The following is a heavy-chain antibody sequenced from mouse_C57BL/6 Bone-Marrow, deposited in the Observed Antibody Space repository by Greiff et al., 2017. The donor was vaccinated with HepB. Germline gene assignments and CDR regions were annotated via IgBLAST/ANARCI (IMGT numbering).Heavy chain of an antibody. Sequence: QVQLQQSGAELVRPGASVTLSCKASGYTFTDYEMHWVKQTPVHGLEWIGAIDPETGGTAYNQKFKGKAILTADKSSSTAYMERRSLTSEDSAVYYCTRWLLRGFAYWGQGTLVTVSA. J-gene: IGHJ3*01. D-gene: IGHD2-3*01. CDR1: GYTFTDYE. V-gene: IGHV1-15*01. CDR2: IDPETGGT. CDR3: TRWLLRGFAY.